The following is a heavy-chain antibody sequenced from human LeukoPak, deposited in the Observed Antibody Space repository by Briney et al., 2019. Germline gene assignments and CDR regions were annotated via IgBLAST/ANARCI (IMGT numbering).Heavy chain of an antibody. CDR1: GNTLHTPA. V-gene: IGHV1-18*01. CDR2: SSLANGNT. Sequence: ASVKVSCKLSGNTLHTPAITWVRQAPGEGLEWMGWSSLANGNTNYAQKLQGRVTMTIDISTSTAYVELRSLRSDDTAIYYCTTGEGGFSRYEYWGQGTVVTVSS. CDR3: TTGEGGFSRYEY. D-gene: IGHD5-12*01. J-gene: IGHJ4*02.